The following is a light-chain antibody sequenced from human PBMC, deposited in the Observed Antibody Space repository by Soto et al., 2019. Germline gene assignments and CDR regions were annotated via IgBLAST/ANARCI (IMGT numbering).Light chain of an antibody. CDR3: CSYAGSYTCDVV. Sequence: QSALTQPRSVSGSPGQSVTISCTGTSSDVGGYNYVSWYQQHPGKPPKLMIYDVSKRPSGVPDRFSGSKSGNTASLTISGLQAEDEADYYCCSYAGSYTCDVVFGGGTKVTVL. J-gene: IGLJ2*01. V-gene: IGLV2-11*01. CDR1: SSDVGGYNY. CDR2: DVS.